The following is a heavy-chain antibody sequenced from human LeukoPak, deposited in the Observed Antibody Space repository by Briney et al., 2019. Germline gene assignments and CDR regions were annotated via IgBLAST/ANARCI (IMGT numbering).Heavy chain of an antibody. CDR1: GFTFTTYS. CDR3: ARAEDWGAVAGAYFFDY. J-gene: IGHJ4*02. D-gene: IGHD6-19*01. Sequence: GGSLRLSCEASGFTFTTYSMTWVRQAPGKGLEWVSIISSGSSAIFSADSLKGRFTISRDASKNTLYLQMHSLRAEDTAVYYCARAEDWGAVAGAYFFDYWGQGTLVTVYS. V-gene: IGHV3-21*04. CDR2: ISSGSSAI.